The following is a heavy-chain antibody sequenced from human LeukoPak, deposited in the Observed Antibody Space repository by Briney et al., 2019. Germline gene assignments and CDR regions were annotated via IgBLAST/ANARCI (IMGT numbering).Heavy chain of an antibody. CDR2: IYYSGST. CDR1: GGSISSYY. Sequence: PSETLSLTFTVSGGSISSYYWSWIRQPPGMGLEWIGYIYYSGSTNYNSSLKGRVSTPVDTRTHQLSLKPSCVPTADTAGYYCAREGALGYCSSTSCYGGNWFDPWGQGTLVTVSS. CDR3: AREGALGYCSSTSCYGGNWFDP. D-gene: IGHD2-2*01. V-gene: IGHV4-59*01. J-gene: IGHJ5*02.